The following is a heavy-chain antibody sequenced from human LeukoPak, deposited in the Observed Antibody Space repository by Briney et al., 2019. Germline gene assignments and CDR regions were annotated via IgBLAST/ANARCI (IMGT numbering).Heavy chain of an antibody. Sequence: GASVKVSCKASGGTFSSYAISWVRQAPGQGLEWMGGIIPIFGTANYAQKFQGRVTITTDESTSTAYMELSSLRSEDTAVYYCARVAPYGSIYFDYWGQGTLVTVSP. CDR2: IIPIFGTA. J-gene: IGHJ4*02. D-gene: IGHD3-10*01. V-gene: IGHV1-69*05. CDR3: ARVAPYGSIYFDY. CDR1: GGTFSSYA.